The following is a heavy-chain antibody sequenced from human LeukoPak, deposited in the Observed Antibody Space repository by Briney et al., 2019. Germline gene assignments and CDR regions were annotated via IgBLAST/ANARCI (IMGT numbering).Heavy chain of an antibody. D-gene: IGHD3-16*01. CDR2: IYHSGGT. CDR1: GGSLNSDY. Sequence: SETLSLTCTVSGGSLNSDYWSWIRQPPGKGLEWIGYIYHSGGTYYNPSLESRVTVSVDTSKKHFSLKLTSVTAADTAVYYCARVGGFHLQFDPWGQGTLVSVSS. V-gene: IGHV4-59*01. CDR3: ARVGGFHLQFDP. J-gene: IGHJ5*02.